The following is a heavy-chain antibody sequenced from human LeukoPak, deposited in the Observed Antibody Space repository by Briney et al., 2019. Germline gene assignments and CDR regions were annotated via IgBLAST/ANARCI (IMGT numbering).Heavy chain of an antibody. CDR3: ASQSQQHPDY. D-gene: IGHD6-13*01. CDR2: IYTSGST. Sequence: SETLSLTCTVSGGSISSGSYYWSWIRQPAGKGLEWIGRIYTSGSTNYNPSLKSRVTISVDTSKNQFSLKLSSVTAADTAVDYCASQSQQHPDYWGQGTLVTVSS. V-gene: IGHV4-61*02. CDR1: GGSISSGSYY. J-gene: IGHJ4*02.